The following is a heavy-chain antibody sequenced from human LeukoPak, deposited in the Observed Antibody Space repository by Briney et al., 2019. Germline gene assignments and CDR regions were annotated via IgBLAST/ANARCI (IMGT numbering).Heavy chain of an antibody. J-gene: IGHJ5*01. D-gene: IGHD6-13*01. CDR2: IYYTGSP. Sequence: SETLSLTCTVSGGSISSGSYYWGWIRQPPGKGLEWIGSIYYTGSPYYNPSLKSRVTISVDTSKNQFSLKLSSVTAADTAVYYCARGYSSVNWFDSWGQGTLVTVSS. CDR3: ARGYSSVNWFDS. V-gene: IGHV4-39*01. CDR1: GGSISSGSYY.